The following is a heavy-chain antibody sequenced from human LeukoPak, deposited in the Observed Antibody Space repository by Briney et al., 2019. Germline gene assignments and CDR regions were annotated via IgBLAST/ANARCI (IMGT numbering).Heavy chain of an antibody. V-gene: IGHV1-2*02. J-gene: IGHJ4*02. CDR1: GYTFTSYD. Sequence: GASVKVSCKASGYTFTSYDINWVRQAPGQGLEWMGWINPNSGGTKSAQKFQGRVTMTRDTSINTAYMELSRLRSDDTAVYYCARGRLIKYGSGTYYTYWGQGTLVTVSS. D-gene: IGHD3-10*01. CDR2: INPNSGGT. CDR3: ARGRLIKYGSGTYYTY.